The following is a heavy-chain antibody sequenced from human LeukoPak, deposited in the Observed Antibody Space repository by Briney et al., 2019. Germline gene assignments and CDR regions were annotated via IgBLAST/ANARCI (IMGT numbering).Heavy chain of an antibody. CDR2: IYSGGGK. J-gene: IGHJ4*02. CDR3: ARDKNPGIAAD. Sequence: PGGSLRLSCGASGFTVSRNYMSWVRQAPGKGLEWVSDIYSGGGKYHADSVKGRFTISRDNSKNTLYLQMNSLRAEDTAVYYCARDKNPGIAADWGQGTLVTVSS. V-gene: IGHV3-53*01. CDR1: GFTVSRNY. D-gene: IGHD6-13*01.